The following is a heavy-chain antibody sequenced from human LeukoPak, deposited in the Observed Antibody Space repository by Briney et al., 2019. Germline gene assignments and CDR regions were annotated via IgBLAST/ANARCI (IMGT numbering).Heavy chain of an antibody. V-gene: IGHV1-18*01. Sequence: ASVKVSCQASGYTFTSYGISWVRQAPGQGLEWMGWISGYDGNTNYAQNLQGRVTMTTDTSTTTAYMELRSLRSDDTAVYYCARGGEQEGFFDPWGQGTLVTVSS. CDR3: ARGGEQEGFFDP. CDR2: ISGYDGNT. CDR1: GYTFTSYG. J-gene: IGHJ5*02. D-gene: IGHD1/OR15-1a*01.